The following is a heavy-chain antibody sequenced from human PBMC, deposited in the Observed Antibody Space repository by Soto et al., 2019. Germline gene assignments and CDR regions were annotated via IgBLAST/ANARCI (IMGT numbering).Heavy chain of an antibody. CDR2: IYYSGST. V-gene: IGHV4-31*03. J-gene: IGHJ6*02. Sequence: KPSETLSLTCTVSGGSISSGGYYWSWIRQHPGKGLEWIGYIYYSGSTYYNPSLKSRVTISVDTSKNQFSLKLSSVTAADTAVYYCAGDFRDCSGGSCLYYYYYYGMDVWGQGTTVTVSS. CDR3: AGDFRDCSGGSCLYYYYYYGMDV. D-gene: IGHD2-15*01. CDR1: GGSISSGGYY.